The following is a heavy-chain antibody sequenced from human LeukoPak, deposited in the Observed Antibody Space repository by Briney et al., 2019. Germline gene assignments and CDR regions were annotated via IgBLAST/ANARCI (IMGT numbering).Heavy chain of an antibody. V-gene: IGHV4-39*02. J-gene: IGHJ4*02. CDR1: GVSLSSSNSY. CDR2: IYYSGNT. D-gene: IGHD6-13*01. CDR3: AREGQQRLVQVFDY. Sequence: SETLSLTCTVSGVSLSSSNSYWGWIRQPPGKGLGWIGSIYYSGNTYYNASLKSQVSISIDTSKNQFSLQLNSVTPEDTAVYYCAREGQQRLVQVFDYWGQGTLVTVSS.